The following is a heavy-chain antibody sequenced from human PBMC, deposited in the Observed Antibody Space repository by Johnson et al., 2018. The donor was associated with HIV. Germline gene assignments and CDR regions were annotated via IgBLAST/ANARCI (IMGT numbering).Heavy chain of an antibody. D-gene: IGHD2-15*01. CDR2: IWYDGSNK. CDR1: GFTFSSYG. CDR3: AKGGYCSGGSCYPDAFDI. J-gene: IGHJ3*02. Sequence: QVQLVESGGGVVQPGRSLRLSCAASGFTFSSYGMHWVRQAPGKGLEWVAVIWYDGSNKYYADSVKGRFTISRDHSKNTLYLQMTSLRAEDTAVYYCAKGGYCSGGSCYPDAFDIWGQGTMVTVSS. V-gene: IGHV3-33*06.